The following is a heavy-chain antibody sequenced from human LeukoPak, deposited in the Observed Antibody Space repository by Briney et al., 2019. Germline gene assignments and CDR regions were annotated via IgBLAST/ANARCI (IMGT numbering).Heavy chain of an antibody. Sequence: GGSLRLSCAASRFTFSSSAMSWVRQAPGKGLEWVSAISGSGGSTYYADSVKGRFTISRDNSKNTLFLQMNSLRAEDTAVYYCARDALGARGIGGGLDIWGQGTMVIVSS. D-gene: IGHD2-15*01. CDR1: RFTFSSSA. V-gene: IGHV3-23*01. CDR2: ISGSGGST. CDR3: ARDALGARGIGGGLDI. J-gene: IGHJ3*02.